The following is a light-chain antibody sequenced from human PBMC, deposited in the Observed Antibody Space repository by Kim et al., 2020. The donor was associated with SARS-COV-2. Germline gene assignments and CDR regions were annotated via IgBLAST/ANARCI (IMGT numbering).Light chain of an antibody. CDR3: CSYEGTVV. CDR1: SSDIA. V-gene: IGLV2-23*02. J-gene: IGLJ2*01. Sequence: ASVSGSPRQSITISCTGASSDIASWYQHHPGDAPKLIIFEVNKRPSQISDRFSGSKSGNTASLTIAGLQAEDEANYYCCSYEGTVVFGGGTQLTVL. CDR2: EVN.